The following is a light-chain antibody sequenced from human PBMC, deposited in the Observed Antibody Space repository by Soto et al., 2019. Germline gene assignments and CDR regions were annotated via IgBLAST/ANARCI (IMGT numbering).Light chain of an antibody. V-gene: IGLV1-44*01. CDR1: YSNIGSKI. CDR2: NDS. J-gene: IGLJ3*02. Sequence: QSVLIQAPSVSGTPGQRVTISCSGSYSNIGSKIVNWFKQVPGKAPTLVIYNDSQRPSGVPDRFSGSRSGTSASLAISRLQSDDEGDFYCASWDVSLEAWVFGGGTKLTVL. CDR3: ASWDVSLEAWV.